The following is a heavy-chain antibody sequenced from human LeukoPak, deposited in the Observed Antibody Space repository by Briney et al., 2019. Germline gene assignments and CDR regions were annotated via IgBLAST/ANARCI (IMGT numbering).Heavy chain of an antibody. CDR3: ARDRLHYVEYEKTCDF. Sequence: GGSLRLSCAASGFTFSSYSMNWVRQAPGKGLEWVSYISSSSSTIYYANSVKDRFTISRDNPKKSLYLQMSSLRDEDTAVYYCARDRLHYVEYEKTCDFWGQGTLVTVSS. V-gene: IGHV3-48*02. D-gene: IGHD4-17*01. J-gene: IGHJ4*02. CDR1: GFTFSSYS. CDR2: ISSSSSTI.